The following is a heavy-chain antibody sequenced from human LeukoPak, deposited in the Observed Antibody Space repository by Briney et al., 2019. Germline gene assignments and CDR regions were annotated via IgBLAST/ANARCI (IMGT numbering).Heavy chain of an antibody. J-gene: IGHJ4*02. CDR2: IYYSGST. Sequence: SETLSLTCTVSGASVSSGSYYWSWIRQPPGKGLEWIGYIYYSGSTNYNPSLESRVTISLDTSKNQLSLKLNSVTAADTAVYFCATSYYYGSGSYYSSYWGQGTLVTVSS. V-gene: IGHV4-61*01. CDR3: ATSYYYGSGSYYSSY. D-gene: IGHD3-10*01. CDR1: GASVSSGSYY.